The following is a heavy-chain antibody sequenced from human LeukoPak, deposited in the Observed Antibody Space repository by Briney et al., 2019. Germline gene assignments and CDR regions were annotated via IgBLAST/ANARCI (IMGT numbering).Heavy chain of an antibody. D-gene: IGHD3-22*01. CDR1: GFTFSSYA. Sequence: GGSLRLSCAASGFTFSSYAMHWVRQAPGKGLEWVAVISYDGSNKYYADSVKGRFTISRDNSKNTLYLQMNSLRAEDTAVYYCARDGVDSSGYPPGGDAFDIWGQGTMATVSS. CDR2: ISYDGSNK. J-gene: IGHJ3*02. V-gene: IGHV3-30-3*01. CDR3: ARDGVDSSGYPPGGDAFDI.